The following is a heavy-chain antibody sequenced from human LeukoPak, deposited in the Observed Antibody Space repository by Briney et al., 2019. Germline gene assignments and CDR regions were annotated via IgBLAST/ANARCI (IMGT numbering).Heavy chain of an antibody. CDR3: ARDKYCSSTSCYILGLDV. J-gene: IGHJ6*02. D-gene: IGHD2-2*02. CDR1: GFTFSDYY. CDR2: ISSSGSTI. Sequence: GGALVLSCAASGFTFSDYYMSWIRQAPGKGLEWVSYISSSGSTIYYADSVKGRFTISRDNAKNSLYLQMNSLRAEDTAVYYCARDKYCSSTSCYILGLDVWGQGTTVTVSS. V-gene: IGHV3-11*01.